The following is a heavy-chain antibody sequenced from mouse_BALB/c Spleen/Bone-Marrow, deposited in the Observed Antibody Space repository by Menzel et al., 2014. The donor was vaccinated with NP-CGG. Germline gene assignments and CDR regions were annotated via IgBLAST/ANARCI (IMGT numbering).Heavy chain of an antibody. CDR1: GYSFTGYY. CDR2: INPYNGAT. CDR3: ARKELLITTVVATDAMDY. J-gene: IGHJ4*01. V-gene: IGHV1-31*01. D-gene: IGHD1-1*01. Sequence: VQLQQSGPELVKPGASVKISCKASGYSFTGYYMHWVKQSHVKSLEWIGRINPYNGATSYNQNFKDKASLTVDKSSSTAYMELHSLTSEDSAVYYCARKELLITTVVATDAMDYWGQGTPVTVSS.